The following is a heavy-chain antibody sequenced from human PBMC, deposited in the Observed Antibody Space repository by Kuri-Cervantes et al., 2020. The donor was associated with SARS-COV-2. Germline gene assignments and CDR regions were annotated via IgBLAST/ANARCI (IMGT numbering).Heavy chain of an antibody. Sequence: SETLSLTCTVSGGSISSYYWSWIRQPPGKGLEWIGYIYYSGSTNYNPSLKSRVAISVDTSKKQFSLKLSSVTAADTAVYYCARVQLGYCSSTSCHYFDYWGQGTLVTVSS. D-gene: IGHD2-2*01. V-gene: IGHV4-59*08. CDR1: GGSISSYY. J-gene: IGHJ4*02. CDR2: IYYSGST. CDR3: ARVQLGYCSSTSCHYFDY.